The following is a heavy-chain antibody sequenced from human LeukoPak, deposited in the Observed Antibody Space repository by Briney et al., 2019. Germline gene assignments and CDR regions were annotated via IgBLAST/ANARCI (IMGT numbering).Heavy chain of an antibody. CDR1: GYTFTSYY. Sequence: ASVKVSCKASGYTFTSYYMHWVRQAPGQGLEWMGIINPSGGSTSYAQKFQGRVTMTGDTSTSTVYMELSSLRSEDTAVYYCARQARWDGYNLATDTDAFDIWGQGTMVTVSS. CDR3: ARQARWDGYNLATDTDAFDI. CDR2: INPSGGST. D-gene: IGHD5-24*01. J-gene: IGHJ3*02. V-gene: IGHV1-46*01.